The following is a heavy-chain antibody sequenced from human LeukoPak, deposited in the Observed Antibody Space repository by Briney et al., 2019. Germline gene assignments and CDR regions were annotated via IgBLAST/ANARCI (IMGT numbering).Heavy chain of an antibody. D-gene: IGHD6-6*01. Sequence: SQTLSLTCTVSGGSISSGGYYWSWIRQPPGKGLEWIGYIYYSGSTYYNPSLKSRVTISVDTSKNQFSLKLSSVTAADTAVYYCARDVRAARPYYYYDMDVWGQGTTVTVSS. V-gene: IGHV4-31*03. CDR1: GGSISSGGYY. CDR3: ARDVRAARPYYYYDMDV. CDR2: IYYSGST. J-gene: IGHJ6*02.